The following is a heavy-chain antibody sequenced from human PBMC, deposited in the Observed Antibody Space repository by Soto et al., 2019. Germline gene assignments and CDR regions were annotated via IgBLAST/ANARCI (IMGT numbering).Heavy chain of an antibody. D-gene: IGHD6-25*01. V-gene: IGHV4-4*02. Sequence: QVQLQESGPGLVKPSGTLSLTCAVSGDSMSSADWWSWVRQPPGKGLEWIGEIHHSGGINYHPSLRSRVTISVDMSKNQFSLNLSSVTAADTAVYFCVCNGYYSLDHWGQGILVIVSP. CDR1: GDSMSSADW. J-gene: IGHJ4*02. CDR2: IHHSGGI. CDR3: VCNGYYSLDH.